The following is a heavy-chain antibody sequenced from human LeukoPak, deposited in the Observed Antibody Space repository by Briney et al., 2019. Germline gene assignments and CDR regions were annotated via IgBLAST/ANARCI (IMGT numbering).Heavy chain of an antibody. V-gene: IGHV1-2*02. CDR3: ARPWYYYGSGSHYYYMDV. J-gene: IGHJ6*03. D-gene: IGHD3-10*01. Sequence: ASVKVSRKASGYTFTGYYMHWVRQAPGQGLEWMGWINPNSGGTNYAQKFQGRVTMTRDTSISTAYMELSRLRSDDTAVYYCARPWYYYGSGSHYYYMDVWGKGTTVTVSS. CDR2: INPNSGGT. CDR1: GYTFTGYY.